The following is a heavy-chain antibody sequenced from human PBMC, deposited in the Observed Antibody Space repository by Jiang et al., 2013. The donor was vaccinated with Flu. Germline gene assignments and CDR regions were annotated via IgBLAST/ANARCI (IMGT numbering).Heavy chain of an antibody. D-gene: IGHD2-8*01. Sequence: VQLVESGGGLLKPGGSLRLSCAASGFTFSNAWMSWVRQAPGKGLEWVGRIKRETNGGTTDYAAPVKGRFTISRDDYKKQLYLQMNDLKTEDTAVYYCTTDCGVTEDY. V-gene: IGHV3-15*01. CDR3: TTDCGVTEDY. CDR2: IKRETNGGTT. J-gene: IGHJ4*01. CDR1: GFTFSNAW.